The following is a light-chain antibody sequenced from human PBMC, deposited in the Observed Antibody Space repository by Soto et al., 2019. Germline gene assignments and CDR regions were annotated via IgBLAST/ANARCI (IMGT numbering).Light chain of an antibody. J-gene: IGKJ1*01. Sequence: ELLSPQAHGDPSLYPKIRSTPCRESSQRLSRNYIAWYQHRPGQAPRLLIYGASRRATGIPVRVSGSASGTDFTLSISTLEPQDFAVDYCQQLPVSPPWTFGQGTKVDIK. CDR3: QQLPVSPPWT. CDR2: GAS. V-gene: IGKV3-20*01. CDR1: QRLSRNY.